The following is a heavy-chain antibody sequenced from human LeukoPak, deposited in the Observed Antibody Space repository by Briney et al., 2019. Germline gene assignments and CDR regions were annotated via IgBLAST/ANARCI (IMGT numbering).Heavy chain of an antibody. V-gene: IGHV4-39*01. CDR3: ARLLDIVVGSNWFDP. CDR2: IYYSGST. D-gene: IGHD2-2*01. CDR1: GGSISSSSYY. J-gene: IGHJ5*02. Sequence: PSEPLSLTCPVSGGSISSSSYYWGWIRQPPGKGLEWIGSIYYSGSTYYNPSLKSRVTISVDTSKNQFSLKLSSVTAADTAVYYCARLLDIVVGSNWFDPWGQGTLVTVSS.